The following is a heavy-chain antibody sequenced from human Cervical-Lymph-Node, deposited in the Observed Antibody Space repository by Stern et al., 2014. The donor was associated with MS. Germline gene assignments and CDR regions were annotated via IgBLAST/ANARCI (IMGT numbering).Heavy chain of an antibody. J-gene: IGHJ4*02. CDR1: GYTFTSYG. D-gene: IGHD6-13*01. CDR3: ARDSGYSSSWYPWYFDY. CDR2: ISAYNGNT. Sequence: VQLVESGAEVKKPGASVKVSCKASGYTFTSYGISWVRQAPGQGLEWMAWISAYNGNTNYAQKLTGRVTMTTDTSTRTDYMELRSLRSDDTAVYYCARDSGYSSSWYPWYFDYWGQGTLVTVSS. V-gene: IGHV1-18*01.